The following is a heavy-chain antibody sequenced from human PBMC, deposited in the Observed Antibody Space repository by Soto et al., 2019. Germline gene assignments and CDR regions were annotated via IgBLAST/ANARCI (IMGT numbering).Heavy chain of an antibody. CDR2: INSDGSST. V-gene: IGHV3-74*01. CDR3: ATEGGLGYCSGGSCYSWPLDY. D-gene: IGHD2-15*01. CDR1: GFTFSSYW. Sequence: GCCLRLSCASSGFTFSSYWMHWVRQTPGKGLVWVSRINSDGSSTSYADSVEGRFTISRDNAKNTLYLQMNSLRAEDTAVYYCATEGGLGYCSGGSCYSWPLDYWGQGTLVTVSS. J-gene: IGHJ4*02.